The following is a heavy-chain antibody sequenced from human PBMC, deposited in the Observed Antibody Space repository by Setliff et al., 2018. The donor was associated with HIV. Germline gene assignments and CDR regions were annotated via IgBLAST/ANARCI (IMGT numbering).Heavy chain of an antibody. J-gene: IGHJ6*02. V-gene: IGHV7-4-1*02. CDR1: GYTFTNFG. D-gene: IGHD3-9*01. Sequence: ASVKVSCKASGYTFTNFGIGWVRQAPGQGLEWMGWISAYSGNPTYAQGFTGRFVFSLDTSVSTAYLQISSLKAEDTAVYYCARGGYDILTGLYYGMDVWGQGTTVTVSS. CDR3: ARGGYDILTGLYYGMDV. CDR2: ISAYSGNP.